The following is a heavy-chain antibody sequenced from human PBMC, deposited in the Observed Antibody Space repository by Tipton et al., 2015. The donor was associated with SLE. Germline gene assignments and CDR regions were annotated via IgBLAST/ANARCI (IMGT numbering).Heavy chain of an antibody. V-gene: IGHV4-59*01. CDR2: IYYSGST. D-gene: IGHD3/OR15-3a*01. CDR3: ASSDFWIGYFVY. CDR1: GGSISSYY. J-gene: IGHJ4*02. Sequence: TLSLTCTVSGGSISSYYWSWIRQPPGKGLEWIGYIYYSGSTNYNPSLKSRATISGDTSKNQISVKLNSVTAAHTSVSDWASSDFWIGYFVYWGQATLVSVSS.